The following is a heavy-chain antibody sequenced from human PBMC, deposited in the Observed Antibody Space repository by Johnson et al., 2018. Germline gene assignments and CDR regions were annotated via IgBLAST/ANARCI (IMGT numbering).Heavy chain of an antibody. Sequence: VQLVESGGGVVQPGRSLRLSCVASGFTFSNHGMHWVRQAPGKGLELVAVIWYEGNNKYYADSVKGRATISRDNSKNTLYMQMNSLSAEDTAVYYCATGVIKDYGDPLDYWGQGTLVTVSS. CDR2: IWYEGNNK. CDR3: ATGVIKDYGDPLDY. D-gene: IGHD4-17*01. CDR1: GFTFSNHG. J-gene: IGHJ4*02. V-gene: IGHV3-33*01.